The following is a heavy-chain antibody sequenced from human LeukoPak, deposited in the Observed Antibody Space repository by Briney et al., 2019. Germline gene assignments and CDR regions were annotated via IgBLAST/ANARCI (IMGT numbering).Heavy chain of an antibody. CDR3: ARRGLVVIPV. J-gene: IGHJ4*02. D-gene: IGHD2-21*01. V-gene: IGHV4-39*01. CDR1: GGSVGSSDSY. CDR2: IYYGGTT. Sequence: PSETLSLTCTVSGGSVGSSDSYWVWVRQPPGKGLEWVGSIYYGGTTHYSPSLKSRLTISADTSSNQFSLSLASVTAADPAVYFCARRGLVVIPVWGQGTLVTVST.